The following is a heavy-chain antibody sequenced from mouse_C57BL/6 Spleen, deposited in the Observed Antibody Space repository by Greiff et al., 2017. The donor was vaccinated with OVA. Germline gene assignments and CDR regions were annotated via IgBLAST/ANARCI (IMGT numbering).Heavy chain of an antibody. Sequence: VQLQQPGAELVKPGASVKMSCKASGYTFTSYWITWVKQRPGQGLEWIGDIYPGSGSTNYNEKFKSKATLTVDTSSSTAYMQLSSLTSEDSAVYYCARKDYDRAWFAYWGQGTLVTVSA. CDR2: IYPGSGST. D-gene: IGHD2-4*01. CDR1: GYTFTSYW. CDR3: ARKDYDRAWFAY. V-gene: IGHV1-55*01. J-gene: IGHJ3*01.